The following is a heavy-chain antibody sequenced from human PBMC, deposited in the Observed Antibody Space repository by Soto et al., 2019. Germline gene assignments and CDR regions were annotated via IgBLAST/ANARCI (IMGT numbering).Heavy chain of an antibody. CDR3: ARAQYYYDSSGYYPQYFDY. CDR2: IIPIFGTA. Sequence: QVQLVQSGAEVKKPGSSVKVSCKASGGTFSSYAISWVRQAPGQGLEWMGGIIPIFGTANYAQKFQGRVTITADESTSTAYMELSSLRSEDTAAYYCARAQYYYDSSGYYPQYFDYWGQGTLVTVSS. V-gene: IGHV1-69*01. J-gene: IGHJ4*02. CDR1: GGTFSSYA. D-gene: IGHD3-22*01.